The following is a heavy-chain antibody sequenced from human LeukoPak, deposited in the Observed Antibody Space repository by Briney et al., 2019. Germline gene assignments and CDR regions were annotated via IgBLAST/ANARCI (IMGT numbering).Heavy chain of an antibody. J-gene: IGHJ4*02. CDR2: ISYDGSNK. Sequence: GGSLRLSCAASGFTFSSYAMHWVRQAPGKGLEWVAVISYDGSNKYYADSVKGRFTISRDNAKNSLYLQMNSLRAEDTAVYYCARGNYYDSSGDFDYWGQGTLVTVSS. CDR1: GFTFSSYA. CDR3: ARGNYYDSSGDFDY. D-gene: IGHD3-22*01. V-gene: IGHV3-30*04.